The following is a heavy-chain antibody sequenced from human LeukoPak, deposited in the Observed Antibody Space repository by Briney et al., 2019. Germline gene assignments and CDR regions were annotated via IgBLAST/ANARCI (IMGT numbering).Heavy chain of an antibody. D-gene: IGHD3-10*01. CDR2: IRGSGGST. CDR3: AKDPNLWFGPYRGY. Sequence: GGSLRLSCAASGFTFSSYAMSWVRQAPGKGLEWVSTIRGSGGSTHYADPVKGRFTISRDNSKNTVYLQMNSLRAEDTAVYYCAKDPNLWFGPYRGYWGQGTLVTVSS. V-gene: IGHV3-23*01. CDR1: GFTFSSYA. J-gene: IGHJ4*02.